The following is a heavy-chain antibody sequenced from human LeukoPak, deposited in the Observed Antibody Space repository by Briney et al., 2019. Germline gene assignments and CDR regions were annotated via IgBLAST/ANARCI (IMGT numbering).Heavy chain of an antibody. Sequence: GGSLRLSCAGSGFIFNNYAMHWVRQAPGKGLEWVAVISYDGSNKYYADSVKGRFTISRDNSKNTLYLQMNSLRAEDTAVYYCAKGGATLDYWGQGTLVTVSS. CDR2: ISYDGSNK. CDR3: AKGGATLDY. V-gene: IGHV3-30*18. J-gene: IGHJ4*02. D-gene: IGHD1-26*01. CDR1: GFIFNNYA.